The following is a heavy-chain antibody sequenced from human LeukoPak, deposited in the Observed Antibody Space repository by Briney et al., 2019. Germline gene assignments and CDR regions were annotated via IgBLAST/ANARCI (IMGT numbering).Heavy chain of an antibody. D-gene: IGHD2-2*01. J-gene: IGHJ6*02. CDR1: GGSISSYY. CDR2: IYYSGST. CDR3: ARDRAAVVPAAIGTRGTNYYYYGMDV. V-gene: IGHV4-59*01. Sequence: SETLSLTCTVSGGSISSYYWSWIRQPPGKGLEWIGYIYYSGSTNYNPSLKSRVTISVDTSKNQFSLKLSSVTAADTAVYYCARDRAAVVPAAIGTRGTNYYYYGMDVWGQGTTVTVSS.